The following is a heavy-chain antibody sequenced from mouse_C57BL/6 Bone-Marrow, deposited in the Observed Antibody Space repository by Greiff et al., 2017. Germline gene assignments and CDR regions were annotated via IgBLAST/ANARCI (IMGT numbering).Heavy chain of an antibody. Sequence: VHLVESGAELVRPGASVTLSCKASGYTFTDYEMHWVKQTPVHGLEWIGAIDPETGGTAYNQKFKGKAILTADKSSSTAYMELRSLTSEDSAVYYCTRFHYSNYPFAYWGQGTLVTVSA. V-gene: IGHV1-15*01. CDR3: TRFHYSNYPFAY. CDR2: IDPETGGT. CDR1: GYTFTDYE. D-gene: IGHD2-5*01. J-gene: IGHJ3*01.